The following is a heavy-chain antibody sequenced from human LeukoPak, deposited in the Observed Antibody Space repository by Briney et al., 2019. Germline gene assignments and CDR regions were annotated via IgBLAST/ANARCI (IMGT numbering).Heavy chain of an antibody. CDR1: GXSISSSDDW. V-gene: IGHV4-39*01. D-gene: IGHD1-14*01. Sequence: SETLSLTCTVTGXSISSSDDWWNWLRQPPGKGLEWIGNIYYSGSTYYSPSLKTRVTMSIDTSTNQFSLSLTSVTAADTAVYYCARHRSAGISHAFDYWGQGILVTVSS. CDR3: ARHRSAGISHAFDY. CDR2: IYYSGST. J-gene: IGHJ4*02.